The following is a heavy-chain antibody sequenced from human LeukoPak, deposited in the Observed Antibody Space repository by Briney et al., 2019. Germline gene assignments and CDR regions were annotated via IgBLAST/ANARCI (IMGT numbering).Heavy chain of an antibody. J-gene: IGHJ5*02. CDR3: AREMLAAVAAQS. CDR1: GFTFSSYA. CDR2: ISGSDDSA. Sequence: PGGSLRLSCATSGFTFSSYAMNWVRQAPGKGLEWVSAISGSDDSAYYADSVKGRFTISRDKSKNTLYLQMNSLRAEDTAVYYCAREMLAAVAAQSWGQGTLVTVSS. V-gene: IGHV3-23*01. D-gene: IGHD6-19*01.